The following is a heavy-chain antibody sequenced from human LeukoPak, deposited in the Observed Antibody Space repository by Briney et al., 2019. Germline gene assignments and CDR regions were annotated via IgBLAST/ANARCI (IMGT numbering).Heavy chain of an antibody. J-gene: IGHJ4*02. CDR2: ISSNGGST. Sequence: PGGSLRLSCAASGFTFSSYAMHWVRQAPGKGLEYVSAISSNGGSTYYANSVKCRFTISRDNSKNTLYLQMGSLRAEDMAVYYCARVILVVPADELSWGAFDIWGQGTLVTVSS. CDR1: GFTFSSYA. CDR3: ARVILVVPADELSWGAFDI. D-gene: IGHD2-2*01. V-gene: IGHV3-64*01.